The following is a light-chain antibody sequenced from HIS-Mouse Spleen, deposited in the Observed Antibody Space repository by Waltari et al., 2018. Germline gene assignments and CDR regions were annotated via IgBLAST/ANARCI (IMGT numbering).Light chain of an antibody. Sequence: HSALTQPASVSGSPGQSITISCTGTSSDVGGYNYVPWYQQHPGKAPKLMIYEVSNRPSGVSNRFSGSKSGNTASLTISGLQAEDEADYYCSSYTSSSTLVFGGGTKLTVL. CDR2: EVS. J-gene: IGLJ2*01. CDR1: SSDVGGYNY. CDR3: SSYTSSSTLV. V-gene: IGLV2-14*01.